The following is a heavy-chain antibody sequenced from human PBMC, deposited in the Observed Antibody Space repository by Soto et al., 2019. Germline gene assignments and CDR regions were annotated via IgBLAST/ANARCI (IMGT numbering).Heavy chain of an antibody. D-gene: IGHD3-3*01. CDR2: IKQDGSEK. CDR3: TRGTLWNGYQFFDY. J-gene: IGHJ4*02. CDR1: GFRFSTYW. Sequence: GGSLRLSCAASGFRFSTYWMSWVRQTPGKGLEWVANIKQDGSEKYYVDSVKGRFTISRDTAKNPLYLQLNSLRAEDTAVYYCTRGTLWNGYQFFDYWGRGSLVTVSS. V-gene: IGHV3-7*01.